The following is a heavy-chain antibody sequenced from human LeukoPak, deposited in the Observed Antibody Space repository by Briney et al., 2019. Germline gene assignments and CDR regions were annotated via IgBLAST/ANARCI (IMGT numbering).Heavy chain of an antibody. Sequence: GASVKVSCKASGYTFTSYGISWVRQAPGQGLQWMGWINTYNGNTNYAQNLQGRVTMTTDTSTSTAYMELRSLRSDDTAVYYCARDLYDSSGYSSWGQGTLVTVSS. CDR2: INTYNGNT. CDR3: ARDLYDSSGYSS. J-gene: IGHJ5*02. V-gene: IGHV1-18*01. D-gene: IGHD3-22*01. CDR1: GYTFTSYG.